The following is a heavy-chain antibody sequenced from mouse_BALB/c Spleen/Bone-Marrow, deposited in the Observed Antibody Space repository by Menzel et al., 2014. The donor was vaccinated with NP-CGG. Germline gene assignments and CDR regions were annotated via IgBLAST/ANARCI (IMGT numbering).Heavy chain of an antibody. CDR3: AYGSSYDYFDY. Sequence: EVQGVESGAELVKPGASVKLSCTASGFNIKDTYMHWVKQRPEQGLEWIGRIDPANGNTKYDPKFQGKATITADTSSNTAYLQLSSLTSEDTAVYYCAYGSSYDYFDYWGPGTTLTVSS. CDR2: IDPANGNT. D-gene: IGHD1-1*01. V-gene: IGHV14-3*02. J-gene: IGHJ2*01. CDR1: GFNIKDTY.